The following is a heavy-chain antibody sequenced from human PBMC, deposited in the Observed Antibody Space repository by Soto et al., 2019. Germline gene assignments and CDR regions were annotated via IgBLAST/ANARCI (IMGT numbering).Heavy chain of an antibody. V-gene: IGHV4-59*01. D-gene: IGHD2-2*01. CDR3: ARVPTADNFDY. CDR2: IYYSGST. J-gene: IGHJ4*02. Sequence: SETLSLTCTVSGGSISSYYWSWIRQPPGKGLEWIGYIYYSGSTNYNPSLKSRVTISVDTSKNQFSLKLSSVTAADTAVYYCARVPTADNFDYWGQGTLVTVSS. CDR1: GGSISSYY.